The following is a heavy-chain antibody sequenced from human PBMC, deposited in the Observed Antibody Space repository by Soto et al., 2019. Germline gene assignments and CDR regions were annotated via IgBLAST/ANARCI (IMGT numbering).Heavy chain of an antibody. Sequence: GGSLRLSCAASGFTFSSYAMSWVRQAPGKGLEWVSAISGSGGSTSYAQKFQGRVTMTRDTSTSTVYMELSSLRSEDTAVYYCARDRADTAMVILSLGWYFDLWGRGTLVTVSS. CDR1: GFTFSSYA. CDR3: ARDRADTAMVILSLGWYFDL. CDR2: ISGSGGST. V-gene: IGHV3-23*01. D-gene: IGHD5-18*01. J-gene: IGHJ2*01.